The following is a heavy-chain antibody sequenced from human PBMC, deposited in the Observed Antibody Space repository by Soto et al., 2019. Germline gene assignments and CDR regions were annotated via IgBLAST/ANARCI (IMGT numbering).Heavy chain of an antibody. D-gene: IGHD6-19*01. CDR2: IYHSGST. J-gene: IGHJ4*02. Sequence: SETLSLTCAVSGGSISSSNWWSWVRQPPGKGLEWIGEIYHSGSTNYNPSLKSRVTISVDKSKNQFSLKLSSVTAADTAVYYCARSGTGYSSGWYYWGQGTLVTVSS. CDR3: ARSGTGYSSGWYY. CDR1: GGSISSSNW. V-gene: IGHV4-4*02.